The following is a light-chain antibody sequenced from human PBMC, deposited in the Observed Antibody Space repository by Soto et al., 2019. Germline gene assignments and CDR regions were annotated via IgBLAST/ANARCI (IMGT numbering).Light chain of an antibody. J-gene: IGKJ1*01. V-gene: IGKV3-11*01. CDR2: DVS. CDR1: QNISNY. CDR3: QQRYNWTRT. Sequence: IVLTQSPATLSLSPGIRATLSCRASQNISNYLIWYQQKPGQAPRLLISDVSNRATGIPARFSGSGSGTDFTLTISSLYPEDFAVYYCQQRYNWTRTFGQGTKMDIK.